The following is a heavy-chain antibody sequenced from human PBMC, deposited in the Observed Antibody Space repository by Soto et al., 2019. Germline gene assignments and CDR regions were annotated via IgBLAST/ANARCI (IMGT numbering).Heavy chain of an antibody. CDR1: GYTFTSYG. D-gene: IGHD2-15*01. CDR3: ARVRRCSGGSCYSGYYYYYMDV. Sequence: ASVKVSCKASGYTFTSYGISWVRQAPGQGLEWMGWISAYNGNTNYAQKLQGRVTMTTDKSTSTAYMEVRSRRFDDTAVYYCARVRRCSGGSCYSGYYYYYMDVWGKGTTVTVSS. J-gene: IGHJ6*03. CDR2: ISAYNGNT. V-gene: IGHV1-18*01.